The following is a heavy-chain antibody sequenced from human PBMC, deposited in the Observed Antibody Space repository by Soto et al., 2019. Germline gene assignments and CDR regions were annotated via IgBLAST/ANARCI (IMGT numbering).Heavy chain of an antibody. V-gene: IGHV4-38-2*01. J-gene: IGHJ4*02. D-gene: IGHD2-2*01. CDR1: AYSISSAYY. Sequence: SETLSLTCAVSAYSISSAYYWAWIRQPPGKGLEWIGSIYHSGSTYYNPSLKSRVTISVDTSRTQVSLKLNSVTAADTAMYYCAGALLYCSSTTCPSDYWGQGTLVTVSS. CDR2: IYHSGST. CDR3: AGALLYCSSTTCPSDY.